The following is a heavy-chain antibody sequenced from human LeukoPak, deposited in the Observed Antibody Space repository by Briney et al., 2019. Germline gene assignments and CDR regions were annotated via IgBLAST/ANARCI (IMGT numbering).Heavy chain of an antibody. CDR2: IIPMFGTT. D-gene: IGHD3-22*01. Sequence: ASVKVSCKASGGTFNSYTINWVRQAPGQGLEWMGEIIPMFGTTSYAQNFQGRVTITTDESTRTVDMELSSLRSEDTAVYYCARGPNSYDISGYSPYYFDYWGQGSLVTVSS. CDR1: GGTFNSYT. J-gene: IGHJ4*02. CDR3: ARGPNSYDISGYSPYYFDY. V-gene: IGHV1-69*05.